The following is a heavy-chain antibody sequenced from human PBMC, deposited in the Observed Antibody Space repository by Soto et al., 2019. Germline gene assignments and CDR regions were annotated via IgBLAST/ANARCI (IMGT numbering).Heavy chain of an antibody. D-gene: IGHD6-13*01. V-gene: IGHV3-30*09. Sequence: QVQLVESGGGVVQPGRSLRLSCAASGFIFSDYAMHWVRQAPGKGLEWVAVISSGGDNKYYADSVRGRFAISRDNLKNTLDLQMNSLNPEDTAVYHCAKALHSTSLYGLEADFWGQGTLVTVSS. CDR3: AKALHSTSLYGLEADF. J-gene: IGHJ4*02. CDR2: ISSGGDNK. CDR1: GFIFSDYA.